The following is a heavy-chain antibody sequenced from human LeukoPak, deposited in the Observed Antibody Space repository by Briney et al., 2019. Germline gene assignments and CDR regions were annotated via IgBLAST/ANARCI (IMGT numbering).Heavy chain of an antibody. CDR3: ARLTISGYFDY. J-gene: IGHJ4*02. CDR1: GGSISSHY. V-gene: IGHV4-59*11. CDR2: IYYSGST. Sequence: PSETLSLTCTVSGGSISSHYWSWIRQPPGKGLEWIGYIYYSGSTNYNPSLKSRVTISVDTSKNQFSLKLSSVTAADTAVYYCARLTISGYFDYWGRGTLVTVSS. D-gene: IGHD3-9*01.